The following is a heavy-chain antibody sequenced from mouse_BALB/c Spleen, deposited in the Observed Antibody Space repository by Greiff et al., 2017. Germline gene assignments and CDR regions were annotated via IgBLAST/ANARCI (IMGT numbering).Heavy chain of an antibody. CDR3: TRFITTGRFFDY. J-gene: IGHJ2*01. CDR1: GYTFTSYW. CDR2: IYPGSGST. D-gene: IGHD1-2*01. V-gene: IGHV1S22*01. Sequence: LQQPGSELVRPGASVKLSCKASGYTFTSYWMHWVKQRPGQGLEWIGNIYPGSGSTNYDEKFKSKATLTVYTSSSTAYMQLSSLTSEDSAVYYCTRFITTGRFFDYWGQGTTLTVSS.